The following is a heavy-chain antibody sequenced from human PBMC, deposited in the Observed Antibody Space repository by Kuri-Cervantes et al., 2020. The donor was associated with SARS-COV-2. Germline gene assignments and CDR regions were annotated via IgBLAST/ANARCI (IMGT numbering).Heavy chain of an antibody. CDR2: ISSSGST. CDR3: ARGYYDTLTASHWYFDL. J-gene: IGHJ2*01. D-gene: IGHD3-9*01. V-gene: IGHV4-59*01. CDR1: GGSINSYY. Sequence: GSLRLSCTVSGGSINSYYWNWIRQPPGKGLEWIGYISSSGSTNYNPSLKSRVTMSVGTSKNQFSLRLKSVTAADTAVCYCARGYYDTLTASHWYFDLWGRGTLVTVSS.